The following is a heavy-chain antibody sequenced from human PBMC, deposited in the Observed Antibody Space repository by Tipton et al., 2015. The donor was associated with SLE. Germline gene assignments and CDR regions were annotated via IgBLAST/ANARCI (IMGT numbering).Heavy chain of an antibody. D-gene: IGHD3-16*01. CDR3: ARASAAVWGFDY. V-gene: IGHV3-53*01. CDR1: GFTVSSNY. CDR2: IYSGGST. J-gene: IGHJ4*02. Sequence: SLRLSCAASGFTVSSNYMSWVRQAPGKGLEWVSVIYSGGSTYYADSVKGRFTISRHNSKNSLYLQMNSLRAENTAVYYCARASAAVWGFDYWGQGTLVTVSS.